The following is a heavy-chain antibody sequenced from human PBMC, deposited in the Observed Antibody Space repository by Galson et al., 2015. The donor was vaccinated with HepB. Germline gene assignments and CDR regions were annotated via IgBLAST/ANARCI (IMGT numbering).Heavy chain of an antibody. CDR1: GGSFSGYY. CDR2: IKDGGFT. V-gene: IGHV4-34*01. CDR3: TRGSDGNPSDY. Sequence: LSLTCAVYGGSFSGYYWNWIRRPPGKGLEWIGEIKDGGFTHYNPSLKSRVTISADMSKNQFSLKLTSVTAADTAVYYCTRGSDGNPSDYWGQGTLVTVSS. J-gene: IGHJ4*02.